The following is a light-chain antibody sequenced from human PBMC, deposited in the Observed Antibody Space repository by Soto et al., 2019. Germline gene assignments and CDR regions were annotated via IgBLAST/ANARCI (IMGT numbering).Light chain of an antibody. J-gene: IGLJ2*01. V-gene: IGLV2-14*01. CDR3: RSYTSSSTHVV. CDR2: DVS. CDR1: SSDVGGYNY. Sequence: QSSLTQPASVSGSPGQSITISCTGTSSDVGGYNYVSWYQQHPGKAPKLMIYDVSNRPSGVSDRFSGSKSGNTASLTIAGRQAEDEADYYCRSYTSSSTHVVCGGGTKLTVL.